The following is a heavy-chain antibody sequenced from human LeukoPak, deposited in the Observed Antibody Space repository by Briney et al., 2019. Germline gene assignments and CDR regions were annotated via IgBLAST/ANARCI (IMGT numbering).Heavy chain of an antibody. J-gene: IGHJ3*02. CDR1: GGSVSSYY. CDR2: IYTSGST. Sequence: SETLSLTCTVSGGSVSSYYWSWIRQPAGKGLEWIGRIYTSGSTNYNPSLKSRVTMSVDTSKNQFSLKLSSVTAADTAVYYCAAVVVTNDAFDIWGQGTMVIVSS. D-gene: IGHD3-22*01. CDR3: AAVVVTNDAFDI. V-gene: IGHV4-4*07.